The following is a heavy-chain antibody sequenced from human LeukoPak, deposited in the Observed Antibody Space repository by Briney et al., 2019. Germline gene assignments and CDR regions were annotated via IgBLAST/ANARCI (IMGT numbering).Heavy chain of an antibody. Sequence: AGSLRLSCAASGFTFSSYWMSWVRQAPGKGLEWVANIKQDGSGKYYLDSVKGRFIILRDDAKKSLYLQMNSLRAEDTAVYYCARGCSTSCSMVRGGPFNWGQGTLVTVSS. D-gene: IGHD2-2*01. CDR1: GFTFSSYW. CDR2: IKQDGSGK. J-gene: IGHJ4*02. CDR3: ARGCSTSCSMVRGGPFN. V-gene: IGHV3-7*01.